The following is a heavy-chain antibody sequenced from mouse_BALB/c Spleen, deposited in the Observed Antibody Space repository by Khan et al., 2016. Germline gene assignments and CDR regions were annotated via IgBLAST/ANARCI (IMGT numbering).Heavy chain of an antibody. CDR3: TRTPYYGSSVDY. V-gene: IGHV1S81*02. Sequence: QVQLKQSGAELVKPGASVKLSCKASGYTFTSYYMYWVKQRPGQGLEWIGEINPSNGGTNFNEKFKSKATLTVDKSSSTAYMQLSSLTSEDSAIYYCTRTPYYGSSVDYWGQGTTLTVSS. D-gene: IGHD1-1*01. CDR1: GYTFTSYY. CDR2: INPSNGGT. J-gene: IGHJ2*01.